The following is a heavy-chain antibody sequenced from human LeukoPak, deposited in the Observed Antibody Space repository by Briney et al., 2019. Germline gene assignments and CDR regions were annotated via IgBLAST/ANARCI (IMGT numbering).Heavy chain of an antibody. J-gene: IGHJ6*03. CDR3: ARAQENTGYEYYYYYMDV. D-gene: IGHD5-12*01. V-gene: IGHV4-59*01. Sequence: SETLSLTCTVSGGSISSYFWTWIRQPPGKGLEWIGYIYCSGSTNYNPPLKNRVTISLDTSKNQFSLNLSSVTAADTAVYYCARAQENTGYEYYYYYMDVWGKGTTVTVSS. CDR2: IYCSGST. CDR1: GGSISSYF.